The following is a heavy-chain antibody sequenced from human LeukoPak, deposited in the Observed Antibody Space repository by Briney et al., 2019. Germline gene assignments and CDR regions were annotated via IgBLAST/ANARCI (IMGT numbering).Heavy chain of an antibody. V-gene: IGHV3-11*01. Sequence: GGSLRLSCVASGFTLSDFYMSWIRQAPGKGLERLADIGSSDSIISYADSLRGRFTISRDYAKNSLHLQMNSLRDEDTAVYYCGRETVAGTFDYWGQGTLVTVSS. D-gene: IGHD6-19*01. CDR1: GFTLSDFY. CDR3: GRETVAGTFDY. CDR2: IGSSDSII. J-gene: IGHJ4*02.